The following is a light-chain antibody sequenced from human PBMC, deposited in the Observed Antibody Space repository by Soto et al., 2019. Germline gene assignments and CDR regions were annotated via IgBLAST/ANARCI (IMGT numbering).Light chain of an antibody. J-gene: IGKJ2*01. CDR1: QTVSSS. CDR3: QQRSNWPYT. CDR2: DAS. V-gene: IGKV3-11*01. Sequence: EIVLTQSPATLSLSPGERATLSCRASQTVSSSLAWFQQRPGQPPRLLIYDASNRATGIPARFSGSGSGAEFTLTISSLEPEDFAVYYCQQRSNWPYTFGQGTKLEI.